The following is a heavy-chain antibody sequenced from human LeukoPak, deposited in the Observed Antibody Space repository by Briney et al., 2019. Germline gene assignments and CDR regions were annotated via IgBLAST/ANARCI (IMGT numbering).Heavy chain of an antibody. D-gene: IGHD3-22*01. CDR3: ARDTSDSSVDDAFDI. CDR2: LYTGGDT. V-gene: IGHV3-53*01. Sequence: GGSLRLSCAVSGFTVSAHYMSWVRQAPGKGLECVSFLYTGGDTYYADSVKGRFTISGDNSKNTLYLQMNSLRAEDTAVYYCARDTSDSSVDDAFDIWGQGTMVTVSS. CDR1: GFTVSAHY. J-gene: IGHJ3*02.